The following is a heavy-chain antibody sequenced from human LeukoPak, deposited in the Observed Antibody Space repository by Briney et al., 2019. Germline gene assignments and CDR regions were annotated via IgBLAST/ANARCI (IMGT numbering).Heavy chain of an antibody. V-gene: IGHV3-30*04. CDR2: ISYDGSNK. J-gene: IGHJ4*02. Sequence: GRSLRLSCAASGFTFSSYAMHWVRQAPGKGLEWEAVISYDGSNKYYADSVKGRFTISRDNSKNTLYLQMNSLRAEDTAVYYCARRTQPYYFDYWGQGTLVTVSS. CDR3: ARRTQPYYFDY. D-gene: IGHD6-13*01. CDR1: GFTFSSYA.